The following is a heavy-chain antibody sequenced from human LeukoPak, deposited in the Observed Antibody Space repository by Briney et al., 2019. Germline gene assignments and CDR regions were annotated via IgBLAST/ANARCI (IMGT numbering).Heavy chain of an antibody. Sequence: TETLSLTCTVSGGSISSSSYYWGWIRQPPGKGLEWIGSIYYSGSTYYNPSLKSRVTISVDTSKNQFSLKLSSVTAADTAVYYCARLSEPHVHPWGQGTLVTVSS. CDR2: IYYSGST. D-gene: IGHD3-16*01. V-gene: IGHV4-39*01. J-gene: IGHJ5*02. CDR3: ARLSEPHVHP. CDR1: GGSISSSSYY.